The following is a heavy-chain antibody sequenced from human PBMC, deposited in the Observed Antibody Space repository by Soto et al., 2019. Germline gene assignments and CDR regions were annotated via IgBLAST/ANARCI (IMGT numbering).Heavy chain of an antibody. J-gene: IGHJ4*02. D-gene: IGHD2-2*01. CDR1: GFTFSSYA. Sequence: PGGSLRLSCAASGFTFSSYAMSWVRQAPGKGLEWVSAISGSGGSTYYADSVKGRFTISRDNSKNTLYLQMNSLRAEDTAVYYCAKGPIVVVPAARHLDYWGQGTLVTVSS. V-gene: IGHV3-23*01. CDR2: ISGSGGST. CDR3: AKGPIVVVPAARHLDY.